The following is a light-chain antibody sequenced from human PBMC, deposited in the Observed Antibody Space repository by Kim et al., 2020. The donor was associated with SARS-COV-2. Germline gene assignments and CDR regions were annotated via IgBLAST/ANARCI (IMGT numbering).Light chain of an antibody. J-gene: IGLJ3*02. CDR3: ATWDGRVSAWV. V-gene: IGLV1-44*01. Sequence: AARTPGQTVTIFCCGSRSEIWYQQLPKRAPRLLISPSNQRPSGFPDRFSASTSDTSASLAISGLQFEDEAVYYCATWDGRVSAWVFGGGTKLTVL. CDR1: RSEI. CDR2: PSN.